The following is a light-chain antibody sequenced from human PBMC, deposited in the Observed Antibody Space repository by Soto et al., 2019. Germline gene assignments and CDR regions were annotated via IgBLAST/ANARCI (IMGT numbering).Light chain of an antibody. Sequence: QSALTQPPSASGSPGQSVTISCTGTSSDVGAYNYVSWYQQHPGKAPKLMIYEVTKRRSGVPDRFSGSKSGNTASLTVSGLNAEDEADYYCSPYADSISVLFGGGTKVT. CDR3: SPYADSISVL. J-gene: IGLJ3*02. V-gene: IGLV2-8*01. CDR2: EVT. CDR1: SSDVGAYNY.